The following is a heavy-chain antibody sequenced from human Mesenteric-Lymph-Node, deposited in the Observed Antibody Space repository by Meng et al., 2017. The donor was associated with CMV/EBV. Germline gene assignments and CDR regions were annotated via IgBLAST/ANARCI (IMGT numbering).Heavy chain of an antibody. D-gene: IGHD3-3*01. Sequence: GESLKISCAASGFTFSSYWMSWVRQAPGKGPEWVANIKQDGSEKYYVDSVKGRFTISRDNAKNSLYLQMNSLRAEDTAVYYCARERYYDFWSGYYPYFDYWGQGTLVTVSS. V-gene: IGHV3-7*01. CDR3: ARERYYDFWSGYYPYFDY. J-gene: IGHJ4*02. CDR2: IKQDGSEK. CDR1: GFTFSSYW.